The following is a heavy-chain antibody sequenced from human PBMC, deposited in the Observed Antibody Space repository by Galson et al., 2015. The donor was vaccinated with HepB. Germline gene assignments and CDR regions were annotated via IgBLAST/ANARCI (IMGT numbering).Heavy chain of an antibody. CDR2: ISGSGAFT. J-gene: IGHJ4*02. CDR1: GFIFKNHA. Sequence: SLRLSCATSGFIFKNHAMTWVRQAPGKGLEWVSSISGSGAFTYYADSVKGRFTISRDNSKNMVHLQMNSLRAEDTAFYYCAKDSVGGSYLPTYFDSWGQGTLVTVSS. CDR3: AKDSVGGSYLPTYFDS. V-gene: IGHV3-23*01. D-gene: IGHD1-26*01.